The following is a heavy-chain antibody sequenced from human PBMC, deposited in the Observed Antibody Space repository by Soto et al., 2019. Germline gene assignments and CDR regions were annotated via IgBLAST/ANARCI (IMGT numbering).Heavy chain of an antibody. Sequence: SETLSLTCTVSGGSISSYYWSWIRQPPGKGLEWIGYIYYSGSTNYNPSLKSRVTISVDTSKTQFSLKLSSVTAADTAVYYCARQGPNYDSESYLPPPEYWGQGTLVTVSS. J-gene: IGHJ4*02. D-gene: IGHD3-10*01. V-gene: IGHV4-59*08. CDR2: IYYSGST. CDR3: ARQGPNYDSESYLPPPEY. CDR1: GGSISSYY.